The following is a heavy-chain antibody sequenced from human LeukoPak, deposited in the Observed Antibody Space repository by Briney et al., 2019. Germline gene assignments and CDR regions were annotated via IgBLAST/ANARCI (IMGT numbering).Heavy chain of an antibody. V-gene: IGHV1-46*01. D-gene: IGHD3-10*01. CDR3: ARAPPSGVRGVIPHFDY. CDR1: GYTFTSYY. J-gene: IGHJ4*02. CDR2: INPSGGST. Sequence: ASVKVSCKASGYTFTSYYMHWVRQAPGQGLEWMGIINPSGGSTNYAQKFQGRVTMTRDTSTSTVYMELSSLRSVDTAVYYCARAPPSGVRGVIPHFDYWGQGTLVTVSS.